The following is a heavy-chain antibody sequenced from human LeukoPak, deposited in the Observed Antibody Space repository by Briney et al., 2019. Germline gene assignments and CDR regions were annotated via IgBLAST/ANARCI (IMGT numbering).Heavy chain of an antibody. CDR1: GGSISSYY. V-gene: IGHV4-4*07. CDR3: ARVRKRCELLAFDI. CDR2: IYTSGST. D-gene: IGHD1-26*01. Sequence: SETLSLTCTVSGGSISSYYWSWIRQPPGKGLEWIGRIYTSGSTNYNPSLKSRVTMSVDTSKNQFSLKLSSVTAADTAVYYCARVRKRCELLAFDIWGQGTMVTVSS. J-gene: IGHJ3*02.